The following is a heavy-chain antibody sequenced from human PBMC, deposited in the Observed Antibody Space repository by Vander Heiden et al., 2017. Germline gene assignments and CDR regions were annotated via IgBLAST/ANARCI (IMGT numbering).Heavy chain of an antibody. J-gene: IGHJ4*03. CDR2: INPNSGGT. D-gene: IGHD6-19*01. CDR1: GYPFTGYY. CDR3: ATNIAVAAPGEYYFDY. V-gene: IGHV1-2*02. Sequence: QVQLVQSGAEVKKPGASVKVSCKASGYPFTGYYMHWVRQAPGQGLEWMGWINPNSGGTNYAQKLQGRVTMTRDTSISTAYMELSRLRSDDTAVYYCATNIAVAAPGEYYFDYWGQGTTVTVSS.